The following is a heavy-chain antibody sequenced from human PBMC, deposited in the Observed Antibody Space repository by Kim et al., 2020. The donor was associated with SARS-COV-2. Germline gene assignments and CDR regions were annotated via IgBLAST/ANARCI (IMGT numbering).Heavy chain of an antibody. V-gene: IGHV1-2*06. D-gene: IGHD1-7*01. CDR3: ARSWNYETERYYYYGMDV. J-gene: IGHJ6*02. Sequence: ASVKVSCKASGYTFTGYYMHWVRQAPGQGLEWMGRINPNSGGTNYAQKFQGRVTMTRDTSISTAYMELSRLRSDDTAVYYCARSWNYETERYYYYGMDVWGQGTTVTVSS. CDR1: GYTFTGYY. CDR2: INPNSGGT.